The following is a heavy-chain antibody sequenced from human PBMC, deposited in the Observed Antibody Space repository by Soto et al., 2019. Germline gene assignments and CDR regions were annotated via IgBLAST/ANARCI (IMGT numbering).Heavy chain of an antibody. Sequence: HPGGSLRLSCAASGFTVDSNYMSWVRQAPGKGLEWISCIYINGTTYYADSVKGRFTISRDDSKNTLYLQMNTLGADDTAVYYCAGGKAKYYFDYWGQGSLVTVSS. CDR3: AGGKAKYYFDY. CDR1: GFTVDSNY. CDR2: IYINGTT. J-gene: IGHJ4*02. D-gene: IGHD3-16*01. V-gene: IGHV3-53*01.